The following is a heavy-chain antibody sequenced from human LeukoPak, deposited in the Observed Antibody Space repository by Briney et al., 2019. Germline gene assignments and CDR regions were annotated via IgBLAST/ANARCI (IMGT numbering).Heavy chain of an antibody. Sequence: SETLSLTCTVSGGSISSGGYYWSWIRQHPGKGLEWIGYIYYSGSTYYNPSLKSRVTISVDTSKNQFSLKLSSVTAADTAVYYCARDQIGDYLFDYWGQGTLVTVSS. CDR1: GGSISSGGYY. CDR3: ARDQIGDYLFDY. V-gene: IGHV4-31*03. J-gene: IGHJ4*02. D-gene: IGHD4-17*01. CDR2: IYYSGST.